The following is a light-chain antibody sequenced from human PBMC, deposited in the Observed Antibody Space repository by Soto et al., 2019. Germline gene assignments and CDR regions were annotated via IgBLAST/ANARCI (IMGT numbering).Light chain of an antibody. Sequence: QPVLTQPRSVSGSPGQSVTFSCTGTSGDIGAYNYVSWYQFHPGKAPKMIIYDVNKRPSGVPDRFSGSKSGNTASLTISWLQAEDEADYYCCSYAHTSRVFGGGTKLT. CDR3: CSYAHTSRV. CDR1: SGDIGAYNY. CDR2: DVN. V-gene: IGLV2-11*01. J-gene: IGLJ3*02.